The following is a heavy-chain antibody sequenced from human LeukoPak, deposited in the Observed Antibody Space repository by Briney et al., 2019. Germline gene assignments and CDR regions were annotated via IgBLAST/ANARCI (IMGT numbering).Heavy chain of an antibody. Sequence: LETLSLTCTVSGGSISFYYWSWIRQPPGKGLEWIGYFYYSGSTNYNPSLKSRVSISVDTAKNQFSLKLRSVTAADTAVYYCASLGGYSAALDIWGQGTMVTVSS. CDR3: ASLGGYSAALDI. D-gene: IGHD3-16*01. CDR1: GGSISFYY. V-gene: IGHV4-59*01. CDR2: FYYSGST. J-gene: IGHJ3*02.